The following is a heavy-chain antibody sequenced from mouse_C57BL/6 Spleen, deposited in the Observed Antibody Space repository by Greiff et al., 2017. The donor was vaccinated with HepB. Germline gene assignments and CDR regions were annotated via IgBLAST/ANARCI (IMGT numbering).Heavy chain of an antibody. D-gene: IGHD1-1*01. CDR2: ISYDGSN. CDR3: ARDQDYYGSSYDY. Sequence: EVKLMESGPGLVKPSQSLSLTCSVTGYSITSGYYWNWIRQFPGNKLEWMGYISYDGSNNYNPSLKNRISITRDTSKNQFFLKLNSVTTEDTATYYCARDQDYYGSSYDYWGQGTTLTVSS. V-gene: IGHV3-6*01. CDR1: GYSITSGYY. J-gene: IGHJ2*01.